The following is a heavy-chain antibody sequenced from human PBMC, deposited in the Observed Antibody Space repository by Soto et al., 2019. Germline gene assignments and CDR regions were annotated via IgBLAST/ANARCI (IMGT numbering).Heavy chain of an antibody. CDR2: ISYSGST. V-gene: IGHV4-39*01. D-gene: IGHD6-19*01. CDR1: GGSIRSSSYY. J-gene: IGHJ4*02. CDR3: ARLGYSSGWYVDY. Sequence: QLQLQESGPGLVKPSETLSLTCTVSGGSIRSSSYYWGWIRQPPGKGLEWIGSISYSGSTFYNPSLKRRVTIFVEASKNQFSLKLISVTAADTAVDYCARLGYSSGWYVDYWGQGTLVTVSS.